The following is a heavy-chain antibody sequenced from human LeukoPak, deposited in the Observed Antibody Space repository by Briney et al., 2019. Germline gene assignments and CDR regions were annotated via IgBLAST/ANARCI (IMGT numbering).Heavy chain of an antibody. J-gene: IGHJ4*02. Sequence: SETLSLTCTVSGGSITSGSYYRGWIRQPPGKGLEWIGSIYYNGGAYYNPSLKSRVTISVDTSKNQFSLKLSSVTAADMAVYYCARLSGTHYEAIDYWGQGTLVTVSS. CDR1: GGSITSGSYY. D-gene: IGHD1-14*01. CDR2: IYYNGGA. V-gene: IGHV4-39*01. CDR3: ARLSGTHYEAIDY.